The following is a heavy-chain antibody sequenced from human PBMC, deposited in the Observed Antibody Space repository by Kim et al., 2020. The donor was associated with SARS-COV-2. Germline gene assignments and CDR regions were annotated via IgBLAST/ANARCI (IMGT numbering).Heavy chain of an antibody. CDR3: ATYGSGSYYSWFDP. D-gene: IGHD3-10*01. Sequence: ASVKVSCKVSVYTLSGMSIQWVRHAPGKGLEWMVGYDPEGDKTVYAQKFQGRVTVTEDPSSDTAYMELSGLRYEDTAVYYCATYGSGSYYSWFDPWGQGTLVTVSS. V-gene: IGHV1-24*01. J-gene: IGHJ5*02. CDR1: VYTLSGMS. CDR2: YDPEGDKT.